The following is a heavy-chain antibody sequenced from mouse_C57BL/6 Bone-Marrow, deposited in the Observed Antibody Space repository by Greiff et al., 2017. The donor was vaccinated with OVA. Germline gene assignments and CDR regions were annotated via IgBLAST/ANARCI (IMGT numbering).Heavy chain of an antibody. CDR1: GFTFSDYY. CDR2: ISNGGGST. J-gene: IGHJ2*01. Sequence: EVQLVESGGGLVQPGGSLKLSCAASGFTFSDYYMYWVRQTPEKRLEWVAYISNGGGSTYYPDTVKGRFTISRDNAKNTLYLQMRRLRSEDTAMYYCARGIDYWGQGTTLTVSS. CDR3: ARGIDY. V-gene: IGHV5-12*01.